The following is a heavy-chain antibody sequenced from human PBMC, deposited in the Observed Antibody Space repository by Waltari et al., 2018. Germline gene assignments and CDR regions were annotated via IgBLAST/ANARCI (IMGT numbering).Heavy chain of an antibody. CDR3: ASTLHLDGWLDGFDI. D-gene: IGHD1-1*01. CDR1: GFSVSDNY. Sequence: EEQLVESGGGVILIGGSLRLSCEGSGFSVSDNYMNWVSQGPGKGLEWVSTIDRDGNTYYADSVKGRFATSRGSSRDTVYFEMNSLRPDDTAVYYCASTLHLDGWLDGFDIWGQGTVVTVSS. V-gene: IGHV3-53*01. J-gene: IGHJ3*02. CDR2: IDRDGNT.